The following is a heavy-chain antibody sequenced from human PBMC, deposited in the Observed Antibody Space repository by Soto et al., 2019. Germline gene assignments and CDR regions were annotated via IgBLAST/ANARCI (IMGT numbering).Heavy chain of an antibody. CDR3: ARYVIVRGWFDP. D-gene: IGHD2-21*01. V-gene: IGHV4-59*01. CDR1: GGSIISYY. CDR2: IYYSGST. Sequence: PSETLSLTCTVSGGSIISYYCIFIRQPPWKGLEWIGYIYYSGSTNYNPSLKSRVTISVDTSKNQFSLKLSSVTAADTAVYYCARYVIVRGWFDPWGQGTQVTVSS. J-gene: IGHJ5*02.